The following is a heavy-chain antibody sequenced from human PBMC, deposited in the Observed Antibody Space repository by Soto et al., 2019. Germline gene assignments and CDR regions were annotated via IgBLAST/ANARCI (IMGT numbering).Heavy chain of an antibody. V-gene: IGHV3-33*06. CDR1: GFTFRSNG. D-gene: IGHD6-13*01. Sequence: QVQLVESGGGVVQPGSSLRLSCAASGFTFRSNGMHWVRQAPGKGLEWLATIWYDSSNKYYADSVKGRFTISRDNSKNTLYLHMNNLRAEDTGIYYCAKEGNIGSSSWYYFDYWGQGTLVTVSS. CDR2: IWYDSSNK. CDR3: AKEGNIGSSSWYYFDY. J-gene: IGHJ4*02.